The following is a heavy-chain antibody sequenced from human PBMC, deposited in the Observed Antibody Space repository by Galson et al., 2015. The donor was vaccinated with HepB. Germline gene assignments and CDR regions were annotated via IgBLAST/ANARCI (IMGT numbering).Heavy chain of an antibody. Sequence: CAISGDSVSSNSAAWNWIRQSPSRGLEWLGRTYYRSKWYNDYAVSVKSRITINPDTSKNQFSLQLNSVTPEDTAVYYCASSIAGAGSRPGVFDNWGQGTMVTVAS. V-gene: IGHV6-1*01. CDR2: TYYRSKWYN. CDR3: ASSIAGAGSRPGVFDN. D-gene: IGHD6-19*01. CDR1: GDSVSSNSAA. J-gene: IGHJ3*02.